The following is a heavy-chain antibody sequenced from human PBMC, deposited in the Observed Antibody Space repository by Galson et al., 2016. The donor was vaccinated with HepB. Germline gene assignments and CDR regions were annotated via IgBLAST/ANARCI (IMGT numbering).Heavy chain of an antibody. J-gene: IGHJ4*02. V-gene: IGHV1-18*04. CDR2: ISGYSGNT. CDR1: GYTFSSYS. D-gene: IGHD2-8*01. CDR3: ARGGKGGYCTKGVCLSFAY. Sequence: QSGAEVKKSGASVKVSCKASGYTFSSYSITWVRQAPGQGLEWMGWISGYSGNTNYAQKLQDRVTMTTDTSTNTAYMELRSLRSDDTAVYYCARGGKGGYCTKGVCLSFAYWGQGTLVTVPS.